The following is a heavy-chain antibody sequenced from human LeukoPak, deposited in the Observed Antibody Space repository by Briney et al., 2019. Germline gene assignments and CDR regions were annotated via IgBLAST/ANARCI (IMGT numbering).Heavy chain of an antibody. D-gene: IGHD1-1*01. J-gene: IGHJ4*02. V-gene: IGHV3-48*01. Sequence: GGSLRLSCAASGFTFSSHSMNWVRQAPGKGLEWVSYISSSSSTIYYADSVKGRFTISRDNSKNSLFLQMNSLRAEDTAIYYCARSLTTLTYEGYWGQGTLVTVSS. CDR1: GFTFSSHS. CDR2: ISSSSSTI. CDR3: ARSLTTLTYEGY.